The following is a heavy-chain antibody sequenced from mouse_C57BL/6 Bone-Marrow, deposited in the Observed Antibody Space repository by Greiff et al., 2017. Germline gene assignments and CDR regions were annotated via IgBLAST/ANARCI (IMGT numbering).Heavy chain of an antibody. J-gene: IGHJ3*01. D-gene: IGHD1-1*01. CDR2: IYPGDGDT. CDR1: GYAFSSYW. Sequence: QVQLQQSGAELVKPGASVKISCKASGYAFSSYWMNWVKQRPGKGLEWIGQIYPGDGDTNYNGKFKGKATLTADKSSSTAYMQLSSLTSEDSAVYFCAREDYYGSSYDPFAYWGQGTLVTVSA. CDR3: AREDYYGSSYDPFAY. V-gene: IGHV1-80*01.